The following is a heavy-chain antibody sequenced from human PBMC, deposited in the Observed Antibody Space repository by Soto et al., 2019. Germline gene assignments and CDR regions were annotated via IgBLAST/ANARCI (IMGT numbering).Heavy chain of an antibody. Sequence: GGSLRLSCAASGFTFSSYAMSWVHQAPGKGLEWVSAISGSGGSTYYADSVKGRFTISRDNSKNTLYLQMNSLRAEDTAVYYCAKDQAYDSSGYYPLDYWGQGTLVTVSS. J-gene: IGHJ4*02. D-gene: IGHD3-22*01. CDR1: GFTFSSYA. CDR3: AKDQAYDSSGYYPLDY. V-gene: IGHV3-23*01. CDR2: ISGSGGST.